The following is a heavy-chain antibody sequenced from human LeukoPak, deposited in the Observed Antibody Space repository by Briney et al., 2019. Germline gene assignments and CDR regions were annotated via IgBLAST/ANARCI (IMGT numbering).Heavy chain of an antibody. J-gene: IGHJ4*02. V-gene: IGHV3-30*04. D-gene: IGHD3-10*01. CDR3: ARDFYGSGSYYKSVLDY. Sequence: GRSLRLSCAASGFTFSSYAMHWVRQAPGKGLEWVAVISYDGSNKYYADSVKGRFTISRDNAKNSLYLQMNSLRAEDTAVYYCARDFYGSGSYYKSVLDYWGQGTLVTVSS. CDR1: GFTFSSYA. CDR2: ISYDGSNK.